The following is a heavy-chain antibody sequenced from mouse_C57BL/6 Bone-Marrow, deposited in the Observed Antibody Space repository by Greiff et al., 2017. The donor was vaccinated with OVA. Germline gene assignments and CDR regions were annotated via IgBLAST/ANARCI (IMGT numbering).Heavy chain of an antibody. CDR1: GFTFTDYY. D-gene: IGHD2-1*01. Sequence: EVQGVESGGGLVQPGGSLSLSCAASGFTFTDYYMSWVRQPPGKALEWLGFIRNKANGYTTEYSASVKGRFTISRDNSQSILYLQMNALRDEDSATYYCARVLLRSAMDYWGQGTSVTVSS. J-gene: IGHJ4*01. V-gene: IGHV7-3*01. CDR2: IRNKANGYTT. CDR3: ARVLLRSAMDY.